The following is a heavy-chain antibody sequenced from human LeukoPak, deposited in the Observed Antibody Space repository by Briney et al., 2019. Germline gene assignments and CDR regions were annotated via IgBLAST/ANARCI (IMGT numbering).Heavy chain of an antibody. CDR2: ISAYNGNT. J-gene: IGHJ4*02. CDR3: ARELYYYDSSGYYY. D-gene: IGHD3-22*01. V-gene: IGHV1-18*01. Sequence: GASVKVSCKASGYTFTSYGISWVRQAPGQGLEWMGWISAYNGNTNYAQKLQGRVTMTTDTSTSTAYMELRSLRSDDTAVYYCARELYYYDSSGYYYWGQGTLVTVSS. CDR1: GYTFTSYG.